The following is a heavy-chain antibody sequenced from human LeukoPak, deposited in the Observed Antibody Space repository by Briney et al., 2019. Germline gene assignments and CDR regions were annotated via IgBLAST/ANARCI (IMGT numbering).Heavy chain of an antibody. Sequence: PGGSLRLSCSASGFTFSSYAMHWVRQAPGKGLEWVAVISYNGRNQNYADSVQGRFTISRDNSKNTLDLQMSSLRIEDTAVYYCAKRGPTTYYDILTGYTSPTYYFVSWGQGTLVTVSS. V-gene: IGHV3-30*18. J-gene: IGHJ4*02. CDR1: GFTFSSYA. CDR3: AKRGPTTYYDILTGYTSPTYYFVS. D-gene: IGHD3-9*01. CDR2: ISYNGRNQ.